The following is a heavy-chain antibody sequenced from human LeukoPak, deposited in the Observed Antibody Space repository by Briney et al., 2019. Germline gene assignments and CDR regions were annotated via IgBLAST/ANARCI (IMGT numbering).Heavy chain of an antibody. Sequence: PGGSLRLSCAASGFTFSSYEMNWVRQAPGKGLEWVANIKQDGSKKYYVDSVKGRFTISRDNAKNSLYLQMNSLRAEDTAVYYCARVSPNTVTTLQYFDYWGQGTLVTVSS. J-gene: IGHJ4*02. CDR2: IKQDGSKK. V-gene: IGHV3-7*01. D-gene: IGHD4-17*01. CDR3: ARVSPNTVTTLQYFDY. CDR1: GFTFSSYE.